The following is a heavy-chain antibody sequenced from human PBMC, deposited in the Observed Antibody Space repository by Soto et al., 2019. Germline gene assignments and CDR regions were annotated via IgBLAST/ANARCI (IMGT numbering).Heavy chain of an antibody. CDR3: ARGNSYGSEYYYYYYMDV. CDR2: INHNSGGT. CDR1: GYTFTGYY. J-gene: IGHJ6*03. D-gene: IGHD5-18*01. Sequence: QVQLVQSGAEVKKPGASVKVSCKASGYTFTGYYMHWVRQAPGQGLEWMGWINHNSGGTNYAQKFQGWVTMTRDTSISTAYMELSRLRSDDTAVYYCARGNSYGSEYYYYYYMDVWGKGTTVTVSS. V-gene: IGHV1-2*04.